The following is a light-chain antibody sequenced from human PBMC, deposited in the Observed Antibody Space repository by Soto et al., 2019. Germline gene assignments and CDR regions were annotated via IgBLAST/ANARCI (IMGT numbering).Light chain of an antibody. V-gene: IGLV2-23*01. CDR3: CSYAGSNTYVI. CDR2: EGT. Sequence: QSALTPPASVSGSPGQSITISCTGTSSDVGSYDLVSWYQHHPGSAPKLMIYEGTERPSGISNRFSGCKSGNTASLTISGLQAEDEADYYCCSYAGSNTYVIFGGGTKVTVL. CDR1: SSDVGSYDL. J-gene: IGLJ2*01.